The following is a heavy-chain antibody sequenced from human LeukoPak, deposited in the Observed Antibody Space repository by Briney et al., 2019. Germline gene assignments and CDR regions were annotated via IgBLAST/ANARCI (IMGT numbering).Heavy chain of an antibody. Sequence: PGRSLRLSCAASGFTLSSYGMHWVRQAPGKGLEWVAVISYVGSNKYYVDSVKGRFTISRDNSKNTLYLQMNSLRAEDTAVYYCAKDSLRWSYFYYGMDVWGQGTTVTVSS. V-gene: IGHV3-30*18. CDR1: GFTLSSYG. D-gene: IGHD4-23*01. J-gene: IGHJ6*02. CDR3: AKDSLRWSYFYYGMDV. CDR2: ISYVGSNK.